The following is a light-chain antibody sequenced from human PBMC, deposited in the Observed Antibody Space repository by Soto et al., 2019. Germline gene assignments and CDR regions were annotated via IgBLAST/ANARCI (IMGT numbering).Light chain of an antibody. Sequence: EILLTQSPATLSVSPGERATLSCRASQSVSSHLAWYQQKPGQAPRVLIYGASTRATGSPARFSGSGSGTEFTLTISSLQPDDFATYYCQHYNSYSEAFGQGTKVELK. CDR1: QSVSSH. CDR2: GAS. V-gene: IGKV3-15*01. CDR3: QHYNSYSEA. J-gene: IGKJ1*01.